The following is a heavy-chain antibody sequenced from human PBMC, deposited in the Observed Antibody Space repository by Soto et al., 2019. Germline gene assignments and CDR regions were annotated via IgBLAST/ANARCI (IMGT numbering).Heavy chain of an antibody. V-gene: IGHV3-74*01. J-gene: IGHJ4*02. D-gene: IGHD2-15*01. CDR2: INSDGSST. CDR1: GFTFSSYW. CDR3: ARVWGGYCSGGSCYSFDY. Sequence: EVQLVESGGGLVQPGGSLRLSCAASGFTFSSYWMHWVRQAPGKGLVWVSRINSDGSSTSYADSVKGRFTISRDNAKNTLYLQMNSLIAEDTAVYYCARVWGGYCSGGSCYSFDYWGQGTLVTVSS.